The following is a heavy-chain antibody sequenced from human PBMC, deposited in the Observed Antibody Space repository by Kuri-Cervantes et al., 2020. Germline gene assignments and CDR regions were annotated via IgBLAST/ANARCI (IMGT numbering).Heavy chain of an antibody. J-gene: IGHJ4*02. CDR3: ARRPMVRGVIYYFDY. V-gene: IGHV4-61*01. CDR2: IYYSGST. Sequence: SETLSLTCTVSGGSVSSGSYYWSWIRQPPGKGLEWIGYIYYSGSTNYNPSLKSRVTISVDTSKNQFSLMLSSVTAADTAVYYCARRPMVRGVIYYFDYWGQGTLVTVSS. CDR1: GGSVSSGSYY. D-gene: IGHD3-10*01.